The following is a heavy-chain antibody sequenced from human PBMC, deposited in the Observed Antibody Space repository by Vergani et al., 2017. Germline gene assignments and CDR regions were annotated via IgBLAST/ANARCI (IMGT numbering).Heavy chain of an antibody. Sequence: QVQLQESGPGLVKPSETLSLTCIVSGGSISPYYWSWIRQPAGKGLEWIGRIYTSESTNYNPSLKVLVTMSVDTSKNQFSLTLSSVTAAYTAVYSCAREYSCSVGFLAYCGQGTLVTVSS. CDR1: GGSISPYY. CDR2: IYTSEST. CDR3: AREYSCSVGFLAY. V-gene: IGHV4-4*07. D-gene: IGHD6-6*01. J-gene: IGHJ4*02.